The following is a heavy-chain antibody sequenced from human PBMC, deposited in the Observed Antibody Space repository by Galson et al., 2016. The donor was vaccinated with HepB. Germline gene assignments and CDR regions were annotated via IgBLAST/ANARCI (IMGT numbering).Heavy chain of an antibody. J-gene: IGHJ4*02. CDR1: GYTFTSYY. Sequence: SVKVSCKASGYTFTSYYLHWVRQAPGQGLEWMGIINPSGGVTSCAQKFQGRVTMTSDTSTSTVYMELSSLTSDDSAVYYCARGLPGRRASHFDYWGQGTLVTVSS. V-gene: IGHV1-46*01. CDR2: INPSGGVT. CDR3: ARGLPGRRASHFDY.